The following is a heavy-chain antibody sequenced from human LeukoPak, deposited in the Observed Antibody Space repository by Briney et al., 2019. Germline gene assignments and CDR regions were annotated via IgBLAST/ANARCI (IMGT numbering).Heavy chain of an antibody. V-gene: IGHV4-59*08. Sequence: PSETLSLTCTVSGGSISSYYWSWIRQPPAKGLEWIGYIYYSGSTNYNPSLKSRVTISVDTSKNQFSLKLSSVTAADTAVYYCARQVEDSYSGYDAHFDYWGQGTLVTVSS. CDR1: GGSISSYY. D-gene: IGHD5-12*01. CDR2: IYYSGST. J-gene: IGHJ4*02. CDR3: ARQVEDSYSGYDAHFDY.